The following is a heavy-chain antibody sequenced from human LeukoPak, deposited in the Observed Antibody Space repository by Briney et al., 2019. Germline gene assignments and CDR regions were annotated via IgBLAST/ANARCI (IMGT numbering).Heavy chain of an antibody. Sequence: SETLSLTCTVSGGSISSYYWSWIRQPAGKGLEWIGRIYTSGSTNYNPSLKSRVTMSVDTSKDQFSLKLSSVTAADTAVYYCARDTLREWELGNWFDPWGQGTLVTVSS. CDR1: GGSISSYY. V-gene: IGHV4-4*07. J-gene: IGHJ5*02. CDR2: IYTSGST. D-gene: IGHD1-26*01. CDR3: ARDTLREWELGNWFDP.